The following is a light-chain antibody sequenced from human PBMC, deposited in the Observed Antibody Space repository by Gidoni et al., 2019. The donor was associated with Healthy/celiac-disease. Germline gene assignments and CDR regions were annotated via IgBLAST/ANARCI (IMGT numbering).Light chain of an antibody. CDR2: DAS. Sequence: EIVLTQSPATLSLSPGDRATISCRASQSVISYLAWYRQKPGQPPRLLIYDASNRATGIPDRLSGTGSGTDFTLTINSLEAEDSAVYYCQQRSNWPLTFGGGTKVEIK. J-gene: IGKJ4*01. V-gene: IGKV3-11*01. CDR1: QSVISY. CDR3: QQRSNWPLT.